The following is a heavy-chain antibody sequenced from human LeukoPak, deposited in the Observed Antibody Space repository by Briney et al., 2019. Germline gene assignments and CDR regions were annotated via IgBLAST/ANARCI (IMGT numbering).Heavy chain of an antibody. CDR3: ARHDYGDYGHFDY. CDR1: GFTFSSYS. CDR2: ISSSSSTI. J-gene: IGHJ4*02. D-gene: IGHD4-17*01. Sequence: GGSRRLSCAASGFTFSSYSMNWVRQAPGKGLEWVSYISSSSSTIYYADSVKGRFTISRDNAKNSLYLQMNSLRAEDTAVYYCARHDYGDYGHFDYWGQGTLVTVSS. V-gene: IGHV3-48*01.